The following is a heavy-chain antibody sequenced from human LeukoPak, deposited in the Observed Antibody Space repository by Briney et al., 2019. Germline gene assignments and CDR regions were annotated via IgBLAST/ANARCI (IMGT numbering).Heavy chain of an antibody. V-gene: IGHV3-23*01. D-gene: IGHD2-2*01. CDR2: ISGSGGST. CDR1: GFTFSSYA. CDR3: ARVQESRVVVPAAIDY. J-gene: IGHJ4*02. Sequence: PGGSLRLSCAASGFTFSSYAMSWVRQAPGKGLEWVSAISGSGGSTYYADSVKGRFTISRDNSKNTLYLQMNSLRAEDTAVYYCARVQESRVVVPAAIDYWGQGTLVTVSS.